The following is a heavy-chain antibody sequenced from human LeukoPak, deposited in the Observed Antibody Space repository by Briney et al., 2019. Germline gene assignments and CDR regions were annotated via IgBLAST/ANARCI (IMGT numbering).Heavy chain of an antibody. Sequence: PSETLSLTCTVSGASINTYYWNWIRQTPGKGLEWIGYFSYSGSTNYDPSLKSRVTISVDTSKNQFSLKLNCVTVAATALYSRARGAGCNTTSCDFDIWGQGNLVTVSS. CDR1: GASINTYY. CDR2: FSYSGST. V-gene: IGHV4-59*01. CDR3: ARGAGCNTTSCDFDI. J-gene: IGHJ4*02. D-gene: IGHD2/OR15-2a*01.